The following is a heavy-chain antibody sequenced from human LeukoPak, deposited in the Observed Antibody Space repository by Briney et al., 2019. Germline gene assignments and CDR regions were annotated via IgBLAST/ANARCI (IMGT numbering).Heavy chain of an antibody. Sequence: PSETLSLTCTVSGGYISSSSYYWGWIRQPPGKGLEWIGSIYYSGSTYYNPSLKSRVTISVDTSKNQFSLKLSSVTAADTAVYYCARGQIAARRIVVVTPGFNYWGQGTLVTVSS. J-gene: IGHJ4*02. CDR2: IYYSGST. CDR1: GGYISSSSYY. V-gene: IGHV4-39*01. CDR3: ARGQIAARRIVVVTPGFNY. D-gene: IGHD3-22*01.